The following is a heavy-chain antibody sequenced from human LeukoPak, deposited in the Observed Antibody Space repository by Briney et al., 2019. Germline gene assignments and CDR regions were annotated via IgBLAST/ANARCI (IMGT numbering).Heavy chain of an antibody. V-gene: IGHV1-2*02. Sequence: ASVKVSCKASGYTFTGYYMHWVRQAPGQGLGWMGWINTNSGGPNYQQQFQGRVTIPRDTSISTAYLELSRLRSEAPPVFSCPREGRYFDWLVSHPFDYWGQGTLVTVSS. CDR1: GYTFTGYY. J-gene: IGHJ4*02. CDR3: PREGRYFDWLVSHPFDY. D-gene: IGHD3-9*01. CDR2: INTNSGGP.